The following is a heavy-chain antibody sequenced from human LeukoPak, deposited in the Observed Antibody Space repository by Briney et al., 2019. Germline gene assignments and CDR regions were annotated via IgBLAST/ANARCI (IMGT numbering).Heavy chain of an antibody. J-gene: IGHJ4*02. CDR3: AKAKGLRLAAADNY. V-gene: IGHV3-23*01. D-gene: IGHD6-13*01. CDR2: ISGSGGST. Sequence: GGSLRLSCAASGFTFSSYAMSWVRQAPGKGLEWVSAISGSGGSTYYADSVKGRFTISRDNSKNTLYLQMNSLRAEDTAVYYCAKAKGLRLAAADNYWGQGTLVTVSS. CDR1: GFTFSSYA.